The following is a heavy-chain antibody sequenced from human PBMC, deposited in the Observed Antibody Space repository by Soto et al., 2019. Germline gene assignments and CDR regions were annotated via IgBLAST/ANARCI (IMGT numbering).Heavy chain of an antibody. Sequence: ASVKVSCKASGYTFTSYGISWVRQAPGQGLERMGWISAYNGNKNYAQKLQGRVTMTTDTSTSTAYMELRSLRSDDTAVYYCGRDTLSPPQQNFVLVVAATIAGRQQNWFAPWGRGTLVTVSS. D-gene: IGHD2-15*01. CDR2: ISAYNGNK. J-gene: IGHJ5*02. V-gene: IGHV1-18*01. CDR3: GRDTLSPPQQNFVLVVAATIAGRQQNWFAP. CDR1: GYTFTSYG.